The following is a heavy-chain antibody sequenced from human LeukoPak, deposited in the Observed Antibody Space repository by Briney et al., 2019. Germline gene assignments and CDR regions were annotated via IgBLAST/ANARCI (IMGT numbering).Heavy chain of an antibody. V-gene: IGHV3-7*03. Sequence: GGSLRLSCAASGFTFSGHSMTWVRQAPGKGLEWVANINLDGSERFYVDFVKGRFTISRDNSKNTLYLQMNSLRAEDTAVYYCANRRGDWGQGTMVTVSS. CDR2: INLDGSER. J-gene: IGHJ3*01. D-gene: IGHD3-10*01. CDR3: ANRRGD. CDR1: GFTFSGHS.